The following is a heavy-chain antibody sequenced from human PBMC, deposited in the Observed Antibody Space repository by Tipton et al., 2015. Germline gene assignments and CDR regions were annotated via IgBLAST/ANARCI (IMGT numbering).Heavy chain of an antibody. CDR3: ASETYGGRDAFDI. Sequence: TLSLTCTFSADSISNYYWSWIRQPPGKGLEWIGFIYYSGSTNYNPSLKSRVTISVDTSKNQFSLKLTSVSAADAAVYYCASETYGGRDAFDIWGQGTMVTVSS. CDR2: IYYSGST. D-gene: IGHD4-23*01. J-gene: IGHJ3*02. CDR1: ADSISNYY. V-gene: IGHV4-59*01.